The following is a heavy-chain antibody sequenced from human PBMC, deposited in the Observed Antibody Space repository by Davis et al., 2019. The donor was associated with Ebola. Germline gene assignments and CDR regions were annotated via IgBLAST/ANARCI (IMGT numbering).Heavy chain of an antibody. D-gene: IGHD4-17*01. Sequence: PGGSLTLSCAASGFTFSSYDMHWVRQATGKGLEWVSAIGTAGDTYYPGSVKGRFTISRENAKNSLYLQMNSLRAGDTAVYYCARATVTTGGLDYWGQGTLVTVSS. CDR3: ARATVTTGGLDY. V-gene: IGHV3-13*01. CDR1: GFTFSSYD. CDR2: IGTAGDT. J-gene: IGHJ4*02.